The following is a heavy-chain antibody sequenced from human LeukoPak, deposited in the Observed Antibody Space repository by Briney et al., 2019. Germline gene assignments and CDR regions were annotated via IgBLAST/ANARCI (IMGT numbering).Heavy chain of an antibody. J-gene: IGHJ4*02. V-gene: IGHV3-30*04. CDR3: ATRPCSGGRCYLLH. D-gene: IGHD2-15*01. CDR2: TSFDRSDK. Sequence: HPGGSLRLSCAASGFTFSSYAMHWVRQAPGKGLEWVAVTSFDRSDKFYADSVRGRFTISRDNSRNTLYLQLNSPRAEDTAVYYCATRPCSGGRCYLLHWGQGTLVTVSS. CDR1: GFTFSSYA.